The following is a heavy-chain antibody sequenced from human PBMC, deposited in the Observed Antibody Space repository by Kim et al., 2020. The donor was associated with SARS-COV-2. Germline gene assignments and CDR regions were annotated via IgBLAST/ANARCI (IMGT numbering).Heavy chain of an antibody. J-gene: IGHJ6*02. CDR3: ARGDVVVPAAMPNYYYYYYGMDV. D-gene: IGHD2-2*01. CDR2: INPSGGST. CDR1: GYTFTSYY. Sequence: ASVKVSCKASGYTFTSYYMHWVRQAPGQGLEWMGIINPSGGSTSYAQKFQGRVTMTRDTSTSTVYMELSSLRSEDTAVYYCARGDVVVPAAMPNYYYYYYGMDVWGQGTTVTVSS. V-gene: IGHV1-46*01.